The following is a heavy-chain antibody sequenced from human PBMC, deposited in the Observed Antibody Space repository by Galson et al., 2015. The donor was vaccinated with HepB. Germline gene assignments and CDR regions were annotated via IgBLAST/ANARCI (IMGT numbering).Heavy chain of an antibody. CDR3: ARTYYYDSSGYYEGGDDY. CDR2: IYSGGST. J-gene: IGHJ4*02. Sequence: SLRLSCAVSDFTVSNNYMSWVRQAPGKGLEWVSTIYSGGSTYYADSVKGRFTISRDKSKNTLNLQMNSLRAEDTAVYYCARTYYYDSSGYYEGGDDYWGRGTLVTVSS. V-gene: IGHV3-66*01. CDR1: DFTVSNNY. D-gene: IGHD3-22*01.